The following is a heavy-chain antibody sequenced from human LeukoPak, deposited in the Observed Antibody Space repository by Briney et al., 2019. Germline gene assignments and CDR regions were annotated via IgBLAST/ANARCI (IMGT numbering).Heavy chain of an antibody. J-gene: IGHJ4*02. CDR1: GYTFTGYY. Sequence: ASVKVSCKACGYTFTGYYMHWVRQAPGQGLEWMGRINPNSGGTNYAQKFQGRVTMTRDTSISTAYMELSRLRSDDTAVYYCARDMVTMVRGVNQLDYWGQGTLVTVSS. V-gene: IGHV1-2*06. CDR3: ARDMVTMVRGVNQLDY. CDR2: INPNSGGT. D-gene: IGHD3-10*01.